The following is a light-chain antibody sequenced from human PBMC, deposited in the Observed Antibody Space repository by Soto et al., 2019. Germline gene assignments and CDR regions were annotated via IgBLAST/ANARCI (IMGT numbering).Light chain of an antibody. Sequence: EIVMTQSQATLSVSPGERATLSCRASQRVSSKLAWYQQKPGQAPRLLIYGASTRATGIPARFSGSGSGTEFTLTISSLQSEDFAVYYCQHYNNWPAFGQGTKVAIK. CDR3: QHYNNWPA. CDR1: QRVSSK. CDR2: GAS. J-gene: IGKJ1*01. V-gene: IGKV3-15*01.